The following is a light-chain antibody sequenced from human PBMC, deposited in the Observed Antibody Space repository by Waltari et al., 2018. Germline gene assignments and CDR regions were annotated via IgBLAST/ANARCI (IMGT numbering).Light chain of an antibody. CDR2: EVS. J-gene: IGKJ4*01. CDR3: MQGIHLPTT. CDR1: QSLLHSDGKTY. V-gene: IGKV2-29*03. Sequence: DIVMTQTPLSLSVTPGQPASISCKSSQSLLHSDGKTYLYWYLQKPGQSPQLLIYEVSSRFSGVADKFRGRGSGKDFTMKISRGEGEDGWGYYCMQGIHLPTTFGGGTKVEIK.